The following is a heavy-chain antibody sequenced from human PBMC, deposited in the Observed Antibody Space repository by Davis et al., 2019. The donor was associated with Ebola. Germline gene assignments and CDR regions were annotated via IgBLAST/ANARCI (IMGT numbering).Heavy chain of an antibody. CDR3: ARDLFAYSSGCGY. D-gene: IGHD6-19*01. Sequence: PGGSLRLSCAASGFTFSSYWMSWVRQAPGKGLEWVANIKQDGSEKYYVDSVKGRFTISRDNAKNSLYLQMNSLRAEDTAVYYCARDLFAYSSGCGYWGQGTLVTVSS. CDR2: IKQDGSEK. J-gene: IGHJ4*02. CDR1: GFTFSSYW. V-gene: IGHV3-7*01.